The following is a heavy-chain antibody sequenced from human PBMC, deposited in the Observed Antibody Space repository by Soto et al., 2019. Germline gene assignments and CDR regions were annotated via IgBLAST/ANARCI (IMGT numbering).Heavy chain of an antibody. V-gene: IGHV4-59*01. CDR1: GGSISSYY. CDR2: IYYSGGT. D-gene: IGHD3-16*02. Sequence: SETLSLTCTVSGGSISSYYWSWIRQPPGKGLEWIGYIYYSGGTNYNPSLKSRVTISVDTPKNQFSLKLSSVTAADTAVYYCARGSPYDYVWGSYRYNWFDPWGQGTLVTVSS. CDR3: ARGSPYDYVWGSYRYNWFDP. J-gene: IGHJ5*02.